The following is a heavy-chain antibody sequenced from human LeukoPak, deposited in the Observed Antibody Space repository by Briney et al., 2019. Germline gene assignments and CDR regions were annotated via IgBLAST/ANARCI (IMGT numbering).Heavy chain of an antibody. Sequence: SETLSLTCTVSGGSISNTLSYWGWIRQPPGKGLEWIGSVYYSGSTYFNPSLKSRVTISVDTSKNQFSLRLSSVTAAVTAVYYCARSVGGDSYFDYWGQGALVTVSS. V-gene: IGHV4-39*01. D-gene: IGHD2-21*02. CDR2: VYYSGST. J-gene: IGHJ4*02. CDR1: GGSISNTLSY. CDR3: ARSVGGDSYFDY.